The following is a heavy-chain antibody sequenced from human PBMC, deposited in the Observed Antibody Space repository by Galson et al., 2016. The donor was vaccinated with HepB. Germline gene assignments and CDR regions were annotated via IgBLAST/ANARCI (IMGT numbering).Heavy chain of an antibody. CDR1: GFTFSSFW. CDR2: INIDGSTT. J-gene: IGHJ4*02. D-gene: IGHD6-19*01. CDR3: ARDIGGYGSC. Sequence: SLRLSCAASGFTFSSFWMHWVRQVPGKGLVWVSRINIDGSTTDYADSVKGRFTISGDNAKNTLYLQMNSLRAEDTALYYCARDIGGYGSCWGQGTLVTVSS. V-gene: IGHV3-74*01.